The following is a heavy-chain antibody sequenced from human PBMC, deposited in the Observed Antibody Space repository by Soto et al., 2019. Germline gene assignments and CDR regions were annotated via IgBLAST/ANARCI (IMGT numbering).Heavy chain of an antibody. CDR2: ISYDGSNK. V-gene: IGHV3-30-3*01. D-gene: IGHD2-21*02. J-gene: IGHJ4*02. CDR1: GFTFSSYA. CDR3: ARDLGEHIVVWTAKEIDY. Sequence: QVQLVESGGGVVQPGRSLRLSCAASGFTFSSYAMHWVRQAPGKGLAWVAVISYDGSNKYYADSVKGRFTISRDNSKKTLYLQMNSLRAEDTAVYYCARDLGEHIVVWTAKEIDYWGQGTLVTVSP.